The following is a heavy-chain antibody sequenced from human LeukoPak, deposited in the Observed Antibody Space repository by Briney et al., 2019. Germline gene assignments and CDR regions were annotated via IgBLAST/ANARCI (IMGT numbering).Heavy chain of an antibody. CDR2: ISGSSSAT. D-gene: IGHD2-21*01. Sequence: GGSLRLSCAASGFSFSSYNMNWVRQAPGKGLEWVSYISGSSSATDYADSVKGRFTISRDDAKNSLYLQMDSLRDEDTAVYYCAREYSGIDYWGQGTLVTVSS. CDR1: GFSFSSYN. V-gene: IGHV3-48*02. CDR3: AREYSGIDY. J-gene: IGHJ4*02.